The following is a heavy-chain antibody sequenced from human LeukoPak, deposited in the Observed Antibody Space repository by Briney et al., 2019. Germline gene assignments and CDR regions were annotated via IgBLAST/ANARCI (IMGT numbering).Heavy chain of an antibody. CDR3: AGYCSSTSCYGDPWYFDY. CDR2: ISGSGRST. J-gene: IGHJ4*02. V-gene: IGHV3-23*01. D-gene: IGHD2-2*01. Sequence: PGGSLRLSCPASGFTFNNFAMSWVRQAPGKGLEWVSGISGSGRSTDYADSVKGRFTISRDNSKNTLYLQMNSLRAEDTAVYYCAGYCSSTSCYGDPWYFDYWGQGTLVTVSS. CDR1: GFTFNNFA.